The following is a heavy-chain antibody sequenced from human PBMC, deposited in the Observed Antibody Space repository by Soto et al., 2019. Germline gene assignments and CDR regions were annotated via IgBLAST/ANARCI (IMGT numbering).Heavy chain of an antibody. J-gene: IGHJ6*02. D-gene: IGHD3-22*01. V-gene: IGHV1-3*01. CDR3: ARAQGTMIVVVPRKCGMDV. CDR2: INAGNGNT. Sequence: ASVKVSCKASGYTFTSYAMHWVRQAPGQRLEWMGWINAGNGNTKYSQKFQGRVTITRDTSASTAYMELSSLRPEDTAVYYCARAQGTMIVVVPRKCGMDVWGQGTTVTVSS. CDR1: GYTFTSYA.